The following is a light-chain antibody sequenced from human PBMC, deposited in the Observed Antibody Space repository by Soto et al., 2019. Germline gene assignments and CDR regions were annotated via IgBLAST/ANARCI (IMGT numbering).Light chain of an antibody. CDR1: SSKIGAGYD. J-gene: IGLJ2*01. V-gene: IGLV1-40*01. CDR2: GNS. CDR3: QSYDSSLSVV. Sequence: QSVLTQPPSVSGAPGQRVTISCTGSSSKIGAGYDVHWYQQLPGTAPKLLIYGNSNRPSGVPDRLSGAKSGTSASLAITGLQAEDEADYYCQSYDSSLSVVFGGGTKLTVL.